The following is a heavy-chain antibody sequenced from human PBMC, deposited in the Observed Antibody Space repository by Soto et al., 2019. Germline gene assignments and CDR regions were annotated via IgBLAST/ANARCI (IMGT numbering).Heavy chain of an antibody. CDR1: GFTFNNYG. J-gene: IGHJ3*01. D-gene: IGHD1-26*01. Sequence: QVQLVESGGGVVQPGRSLRLSCAASGFTFNNYGMHWARQAPGKRLEWVAAISNDGSDKYYADSVKGRLTISRDNSKNTVFLQTSSLRAADTAVYYCAKEQARSAPHGVKWGQGTMVTVSS. CDR3: AKEQARSAPHGVK. CDR2: ISNDGSDK. V-gene: IGHV3-30*18.